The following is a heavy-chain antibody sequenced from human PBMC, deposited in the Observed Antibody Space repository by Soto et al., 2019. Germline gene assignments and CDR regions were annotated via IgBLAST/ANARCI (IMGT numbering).Heavy chain of an antibody. CDR3: ARDRGYDAHDYYYNAMDV. CDR2: IRGFSPYT. D-gene: IGHD2-15*01. V-gene: IGHV3-21*01. CDR1: GFTFRTYT. J-gene: IGHJ6*02. Sequence: VGSLRLSCISSGFTFRTYTMNWVRQAPGKGLEWVSGIRGFSPYTFYAESVKGRFTISRDNAKNSLYLQMNSLRAEGTAVYYCARDRGYDAHDYYYNAMDVWGQGTTVTVSS.